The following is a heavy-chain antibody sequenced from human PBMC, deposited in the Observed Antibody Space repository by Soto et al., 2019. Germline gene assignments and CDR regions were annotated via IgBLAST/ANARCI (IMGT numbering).Heavy chain of an antibody. CDR3: ASDMLGPRAFDY. V-gene: IGHV3-74*01. CDR2: ISTDGSRT. D-gene: IGHD3-10*02. J-gene: IGHJ4*02. Sequence: EVQLVESGGGIVQPGGSLRLSCSVSGFTYSSHWMHWVRQAPGKGLVWVSRISTDGSRTTYADSVQGRVTISRDNAKNTLYRDMSSLRAEYTVVYYCASDMLGPRAFDYWGQGTLVTVSS. CDR1: GFTYSSHW.